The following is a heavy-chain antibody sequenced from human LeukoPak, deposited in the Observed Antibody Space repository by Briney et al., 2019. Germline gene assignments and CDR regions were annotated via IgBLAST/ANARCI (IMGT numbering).Heavy chain of an antibody. J-gene: IGHJ4*02. Sequence: PSETLPLTCSVSGGSSSSYYGIGIRQPPGKGLEGMGYIYYSGSTNYNPSLKRLVTISVDSSKNQFSLKLSPVTAADTAVYYCERHGSGSSAFGYWGQGTLVTVSS. CDR3: ERHGSGSSAFGY. CDR2: IYYSGST. D-gene: IGHD1-26*01. CDR1: GGSSSSYY. V-gene: IGHV4-59*08.